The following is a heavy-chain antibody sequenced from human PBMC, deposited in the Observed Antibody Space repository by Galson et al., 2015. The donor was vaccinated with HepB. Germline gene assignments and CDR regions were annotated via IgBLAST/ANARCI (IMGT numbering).Heavy chain of an antibody. CDR2: INSDGSST. CDR1: GFTFSSYW. J-gene: IGHJ6*02. CDR3: ARDGGRVEWLLIHYYYGMDV. Sequence: SLRLSCAASGFTFSSYWMHWVRQAPGKGLVWVSRINSDGSSTSYADSVKGRFTISRDNAKNTLYLQMNSLRAEDTAVYYCARDGGRVEWLLIHYYYGMDVWGQGTTVTVSS. V-gene: IGHV3-74*01. D-gene: IGHD3-3*01.